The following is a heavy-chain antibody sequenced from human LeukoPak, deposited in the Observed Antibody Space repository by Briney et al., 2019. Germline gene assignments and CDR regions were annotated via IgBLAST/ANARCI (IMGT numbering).Heavy chain of an antibody. CDR3: TRKSVQTGIAAADFDY. CDR2: FDPEDGET. Sequence: GASVKVSCKVSGYTLTELSMHWVRQAPGKGLEWMGGFDPEDGETIYAQKFQGRVTMTEDTSTDTAYMELSSLRSEDTAVYYCTRKSVQTGIAAADFDYWGQGTLVTVSS. J-gene: IGHJ4*02. D-gene: IGHD6-13*01. CDR1: GYTLTELS. V-gene: IGHV1-24*01.